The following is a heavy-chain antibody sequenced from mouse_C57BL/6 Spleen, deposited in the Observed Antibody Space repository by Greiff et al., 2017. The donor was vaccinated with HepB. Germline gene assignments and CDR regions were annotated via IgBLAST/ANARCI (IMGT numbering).Heavy chain of an antibody. CDR2: INPNNGGT. V-gene: IGHV1-26*01. D-gene: IGHD1-1*01. CDR1: GYTFTDHY. Sequence: EVQLQQSGPELVKPGASVKISCKASGYTFTDHYMTWVKQSHGKSLEWIGDINPNNGGTSYNQKFKGKATLTVDKSSSTAYMELRSLTSEDSAVYYCARHYGSSPLAYWGQGTLVTVSA. J-gene: IGHJ3*01. CDR3: ARHYGSSPLAY.